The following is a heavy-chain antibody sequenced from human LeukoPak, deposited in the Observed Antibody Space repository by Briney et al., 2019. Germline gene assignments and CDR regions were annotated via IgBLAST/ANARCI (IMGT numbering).Heavy chain of an antibody. J-gene: IGHJ4*02. D-gene: IGHD3-10*01. Sequence: SETLSLTCTVSGGSISSYYWSWIRQPPGKGLEWIGYIYYSGSTNYNPSLKSRVTISVDTSKNQFSLKLSSVTAADTAVYYCARELLFGRRLGGGFDYWGQGTLVTVSS. CDR2: IYYSGST. CDR1: GGSISSYY. V-gene: IGHV4-59*12. CDR3: ARELLFGRRLGGGFDY.